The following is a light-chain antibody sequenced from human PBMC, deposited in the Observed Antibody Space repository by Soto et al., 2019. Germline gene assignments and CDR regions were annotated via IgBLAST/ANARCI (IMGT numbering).Light chain of an antibody. Sequence: EIVLTQSPGTLSLSPGETATLSCRASQSINNYFLAWHQQRPGQAPRLLIFRASQRASGIPDRFRGSGSGTDFTLTITRLEPEDFAVYYCQPYTNAPRTFGQGPKVHI. CDR3: QPYTNAPRT. CDR2: RAS. J-gene: IGKJ1*01. V-gene: IGKV3-20*01. CDR1: QSINNYF.